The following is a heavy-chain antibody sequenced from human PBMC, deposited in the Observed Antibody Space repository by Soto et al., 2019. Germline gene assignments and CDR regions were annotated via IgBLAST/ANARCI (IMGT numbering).Heavy chain of an antibody. D-gene: IGHD4-17*01. Sequence: SETLSLTCAVSGDSIIGIYHWAWIRQPPGRSLEGIASIFHTGTTYYNPSLQSRGTMSVDTTNNQFYLKLRSVTAADTAVYYCARDPYGGQNSHDAFDIWGQGTMVTVSS. CDR3: ARDPYGGQNSHDAFDI. V-gene: IGHV4-38-2*02. CDR2: IFHTGTT. CDR1: GDSIIGIYH. J-gene: IGHJ3*02.